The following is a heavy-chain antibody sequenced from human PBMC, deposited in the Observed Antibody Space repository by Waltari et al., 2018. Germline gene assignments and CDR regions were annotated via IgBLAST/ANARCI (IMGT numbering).Heavy chain of an antibody. D-gene: IGHD6-19*01. CDR3: ARSHPASIGTVAGPPFFDY. CDR1: GGSISSGSYY. V-gene: IGHV4-61*09. CDR2: IYTSGST. Sequence: QVQLQESGPGLVKPSQTLSLTCTVSGGSISSGSYYWSWIRQPAGKGLEWIGYIYTSGSTNYNPSLKSRVTISVDTSKNQFSLKLSSVTAADTAVYYCARSHPASIGTVAGPPFFDYWGQGTLVTVSS. J-gene: IGHJ4*02.